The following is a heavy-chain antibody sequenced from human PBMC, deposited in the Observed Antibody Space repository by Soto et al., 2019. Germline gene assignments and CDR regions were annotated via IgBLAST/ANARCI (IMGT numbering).Heavy chain of an antibody. CDR1: GDSMRSFY. CDR2: IYYSGST. J-gene: IGHJ4*02. CDR3: TRVGGYCGNYPNFDY. V-gene: IGHV4-59*01. D-gene: IGHD2-21*02. Sequence: SETLSLTCTVYGDSMRSFYWSWIRQPPGKGLEWIGNIYYSGSTNYNPSRKSRVTMSVDMSRNQVSLKLSSVAAADTAVYYCTRVGGYCGNYPNFDYWGQGALVTVSS.